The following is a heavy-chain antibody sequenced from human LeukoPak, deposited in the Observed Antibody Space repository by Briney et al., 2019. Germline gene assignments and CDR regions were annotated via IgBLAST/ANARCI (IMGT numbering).Heavy chain of an antibody. D-gene: IGHD6-19*01. Sequence: GGSLRLSCAASGFTFSSYAMSWVRQAPGKGLEWVSAISGNGGSTYYADSVKGRFTISRDNSKHTLYLQMNSLRAEDTAVYYCAKGMSGWYGGGGDYWGQGAQVTVSS. CDR3: AKGMSGWYGGGGDY. J-gene: IGHJ4*02. CDR1: GFTFSSYA. V-gene: IGHV3-23*01. CDR2: ISGNGGST.